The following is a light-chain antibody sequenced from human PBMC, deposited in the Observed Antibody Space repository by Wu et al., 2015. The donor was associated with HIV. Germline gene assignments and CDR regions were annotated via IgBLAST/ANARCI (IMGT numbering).Light chain of an antibody. Sequence: DIVMTQSPTTLSVSPGERATLYCRASQSVNSNLAWYQKKPGQAPRLLISGASTRATDIPARFSGSGSGTEFTLTISSLQSEDFATYYCQKYNTAPWTFGQGTKVEMK. V-gene: IGKV3-15*01. CDR2: GAS. CDR1: QSVNSN. CDR3: QKYNTAPWT. J-gene: IGKJ1*01.